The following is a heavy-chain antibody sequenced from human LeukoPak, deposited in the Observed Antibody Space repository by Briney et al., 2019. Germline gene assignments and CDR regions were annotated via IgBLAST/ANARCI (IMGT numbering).Heavy chain of an antibody. CDR2: ISWNSGNI. CDR3: AKEGQQDDDLFDM. D-gene: IGHD6-13*01. Sequence: GRSLRLSCAASGFTFYDYAMHWVRQAPGKGLEWVSGISWNSGNIGYADSVRGRFTISSDNAKNSVYMQMNRLRGEDTALYYCAKEGQQDDDLFDMWPQGPMVPVS. CDR1: GFTFYDYA. V-gene: IGHV3-9*01. J-gene: IGHJ3*02.